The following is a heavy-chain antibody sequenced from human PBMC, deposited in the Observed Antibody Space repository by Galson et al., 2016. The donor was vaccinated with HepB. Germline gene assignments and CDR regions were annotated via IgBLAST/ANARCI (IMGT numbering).Heavy chain of an antibody. J-gene: IGHJ3*01. D-gene: IGHD4/OR15-4a*01. V-gene: IGHV2-5*02. CDR3: AHFMVAPPSDVVDG. CDR2: NYWAGEK. Sequence: PALVKPPQTLTLTCTFSGLSLSTTEVGLGWIRQPPGKALEWLALNYWAGEKRYSPSLRTRLSINMDTSKSEVVLTMTNMDPVDTGTYYCAHFMVAPPSDVVDGWGQGTMVTVSS. CDR1: GLSLSTTEVG.